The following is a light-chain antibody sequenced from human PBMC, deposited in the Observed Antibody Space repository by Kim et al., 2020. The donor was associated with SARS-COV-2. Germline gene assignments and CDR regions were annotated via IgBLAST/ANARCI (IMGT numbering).Light chain of an antibody. V-gene: IGLV2-8*01. Sequence: GEAGNNSGTGNSRDVGGYNEVAWYKQKPGKAPKLMIYEVGKRPSGGDDRGSGSKSGNTASLTVSGLQAEDEADYYCSSYASNIAWVFGGGTQLTVL. CDR2: EVG. CDR1: SRDVGGYNE. J-gene: IGLJ3*02. CDR3: SSYASNIAWV.